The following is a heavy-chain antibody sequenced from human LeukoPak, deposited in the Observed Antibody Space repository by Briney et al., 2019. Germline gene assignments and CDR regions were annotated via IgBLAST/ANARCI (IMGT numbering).Heavy chain of an antibody. J-gene: IGHJ4*02. D-gene: IGHD6-13*01. CDR2: INPSGGST. Sequence: ASVKVSCKASGYTFTSYYMHWVRQAPGQGLEWMGIINPSGGSTSYAQKFQGRVTITRDTSTSTVYMELSSLRSEDTAVYYCARVSIAAAYDYWGQGTLVTVSS. CDR3: ARVSIAAAYDY. CDR1: GYTFTSYY. V-gene: IGHV1-46*01.